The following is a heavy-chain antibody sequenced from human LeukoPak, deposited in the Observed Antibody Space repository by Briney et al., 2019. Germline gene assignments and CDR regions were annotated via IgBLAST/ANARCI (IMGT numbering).Heavy chain of an antibody. CDR1: GGSISSYY. Sequence: SETLSLTCTVSGGSISSYYWSWIRQPPGKGLEWIGYLFYSGSTTYNPSLKSRVTMSVDTSKNQFSLNLSSVTTADTAVYYCARDTAAGTHWFDPWGQGTLVTVSS. D-gene: IGHD6-13*01. CDR2: LFYSGST. V-gene: IGHV4-59*01. J-gene: IGHJ5*02. CDR3: ARDTAAGTHWFDP.